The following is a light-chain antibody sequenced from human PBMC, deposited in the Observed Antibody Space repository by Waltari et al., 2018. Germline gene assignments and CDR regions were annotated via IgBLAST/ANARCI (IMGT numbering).Light chain of an antibody. CDR1: QSIGNNY. J-gene: IGKJ1*01. CDR3: HQYDRSPWT. CDR2: AAS. V-gene: IGKV3-20*01. Sequence: ENVLTQSPGTLSLSPGERATLSCRASQSIGNNYLAGYQQKPGQAPRLLIYAASIRATGIPDRFSGSGSETDFTLTISRLEPEDFAVFYCHQYDRSPWTFGQGTKVEF.